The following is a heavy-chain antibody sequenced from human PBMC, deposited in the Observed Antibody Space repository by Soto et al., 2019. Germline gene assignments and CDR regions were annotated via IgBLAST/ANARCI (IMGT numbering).Heavy chain of an antibody. D-gene: IGHD2-21*01. V-gene: IGHV2-5*02. CDR1: GFSLSTGGVG. CDR2: IYWDDDK. Sequence: QITLKESGPTLVKPTQPLTLTCTFSGFSLSTGGVGVAWIRQPPGKALEWLAVIYWDDDKRYSPSLKNRLTVTKDTSKNQVVLTMTNLAPVDTATYYCAHTPFFGDKLDFWGQGTLVSVSS. J-gene: IGHJ4*02. CDR3: AHTPFFGDKLDF.